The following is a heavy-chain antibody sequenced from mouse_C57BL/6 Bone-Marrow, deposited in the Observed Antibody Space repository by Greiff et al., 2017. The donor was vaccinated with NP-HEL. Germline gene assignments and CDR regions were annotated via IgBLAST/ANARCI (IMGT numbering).Heavy chain of an antibody. CDR3: VRTGAYYSNYFDY. J-gene: IGHJ2*01. CDR1: GFSFNTYA. D-gene: IGHD2-5*01. Sequence: EVQLKESGGGLVQPKGSLKLSCAASGFSFNTYAMNWVRQAPGKGLEWVARIRSKSNNYATYYADSVKDRFTISRDDSESMLYLQMNNLKTEDTAMYYCVRTGAYYSNYFDYWGQGTTLTVSS. V-gene: IGHV10-1*01. CDR2: IRSKSNNYAT.